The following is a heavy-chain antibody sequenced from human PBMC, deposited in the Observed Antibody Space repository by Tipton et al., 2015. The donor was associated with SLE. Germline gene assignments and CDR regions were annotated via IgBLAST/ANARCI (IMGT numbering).Heavy chain of an antibody. D-gene: IGHD6-6*01. CDR1: GGSISRSSYY. Sequence: TLSLTCTVSGGSISRSSYYWGWNRQPPGKGLEWIGSIYHSGSTYYNPSLKSRVTISVDTSKNQFSLKLSSVTAADTAVYYCARDLHLEYSSPGETFDIWGQGTMVTVSS. V-gene: IGHV4-39*07. J-gene: IGHJ3*02. CDR2: IYHSGST. CDR3: ARDLHLEYSSPGETFDI.